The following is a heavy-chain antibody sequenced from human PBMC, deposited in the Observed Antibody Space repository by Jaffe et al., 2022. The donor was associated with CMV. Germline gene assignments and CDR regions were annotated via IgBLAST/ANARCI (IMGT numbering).Heavy chain of an antibody. Sequence: EVQLVESGGGLVKPGGSLRLSCVASGFTFSNAWLSWVRQAPGKGLEWVGRLKSKASGGTSDYAAPVKGRFTISRDDSKKTLYLQMNSLKTEDTAVYYCTTGIADESGYYERDNWGQGTRVTVSS. CDR3: TTGIADESGYYERDN. CDR2: LKSKASGGTS. CDR1: GFTFSNAW. V-gene: IGHV3-15*01. D-gene: IGHD3-22*01. J-gene: IGHJ4*02.